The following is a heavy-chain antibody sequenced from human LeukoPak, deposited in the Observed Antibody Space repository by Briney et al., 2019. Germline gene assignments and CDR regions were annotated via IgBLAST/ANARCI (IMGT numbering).Heavy chain of an antibody. CDR1: GFTFSSYW. J-gene: IGHJ6*03. V-gene: IGHV3-74*01. CDR2: INSDGSST. D-gene: IGHD4-17*01. Sequence: GGSLRLSCAASGFTFSSYWMHWVRQAPGKGLVWVSQINSDGSSTTYADSVRGRFTISRDNAKNTLYLQMNSLRAEDTAVYYCARDRRVTTSYYYHHMDVWGKGTTVTASS. CDR3: ARDRRVTTSYYYHHMDV.